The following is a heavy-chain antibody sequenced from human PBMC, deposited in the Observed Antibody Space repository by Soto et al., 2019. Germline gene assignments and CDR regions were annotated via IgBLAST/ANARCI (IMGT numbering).Heavy chain of an antibody. CDR3: TRDASRDSSARGWFDP. D-gene: IGHD6-13*01. CDR1: GFTFRSFT. CDR2: ISSNSAYI. Sequence: GGSLRLSCAASGFTFRSFTMNWVRQAPGKGLEWVSTISSNSAYIYYTDALRGRFTISRDNAKNSLHLQMNSLRAEDTAVYYCTRDASRDSSARGWFDPWGPGXLVTVSS. J-gene: IGHJ5*02. V-gene: IGHV3-21*01.